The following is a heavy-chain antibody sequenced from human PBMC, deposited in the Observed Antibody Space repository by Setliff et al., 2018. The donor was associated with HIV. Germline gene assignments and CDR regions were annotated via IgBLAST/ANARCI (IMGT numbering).Heavy chain of an antibody. J-gene: IGHJ4*02. D-gene: IGHD3-10*01. CDR1: GGSISSSNW. CDR3: ARIGWKQGAVGSFCDY. Sequence: SETLSLTCAVSGGSISSSNWWSWVRQPPGKGLEWIGEIYHSGSTNYNPSLKSRVTISVDKSKNLFSLRLRSVTAADTAVYYCARIGWKQGAVGSFCDYCGQGALVTVSS. CDR2: IYHSGST. V-gene: IGHV4-4*02.